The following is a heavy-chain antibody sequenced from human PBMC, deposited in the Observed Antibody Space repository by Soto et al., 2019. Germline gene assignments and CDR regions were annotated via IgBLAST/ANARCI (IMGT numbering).Heavy chain of an antibody. V-gene: IGHV1-18*01. D-gene: IGHD6-6*01. Sequence: GPSVNVSCKASGYTFTSYGISWVRQAPGQGLEWMGWISAYNGNTNYAQKLQGRVTMTTDTSTSTAYMELRSLRSDDTAVYYCARDQGTAARMAPDYWGQGTLVTVSS. CDR1: GYTFTSYG. CDR2: ISAYNGNT. J-gene: IGHJ4*02. CDR3: ARDQGTAARMAPDY.